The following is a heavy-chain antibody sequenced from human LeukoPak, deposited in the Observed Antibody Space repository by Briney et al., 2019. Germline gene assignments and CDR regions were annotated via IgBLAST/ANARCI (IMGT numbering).Heavy chain of an antibody. J-gene: IGHJ3*02. CDR2: INPKSEDT. CDR1: GYTFTGYY. Sequence: ASVKVSCKASGYTFTGYYIHWVRQAPGQGLEWMGWINPKSEDTNYAQNFQGRVTMTRDTSITTAYMDLSSLTYDDTAVYYCARVWRYSTSSDAFDIWGQGIMVTVSS. D-gene: IGHD6-6*01. V-gene: IGHV1-2*02. CDR3: ARVWRYSTSSDAFDI.